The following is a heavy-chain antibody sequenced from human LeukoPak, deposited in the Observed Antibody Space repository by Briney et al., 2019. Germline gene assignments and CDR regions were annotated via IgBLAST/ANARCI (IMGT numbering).Heavy chain of an antibody. CDR2: ISYDGSNK. CDR3: ARAGPSMWIEY. Sequence: GRSLRLSCAASVFTFRSYSVHWVRQAPGKGLECVAVISYDGSNKEYADSVKGRFTISRDNSKNTQYLQINTLRVGDTAVYYCARAGPSMWIEYWGQGNLVTVSS. CDR1: VFTFRSYS. D-gene: IGHD5-12*01. V-gene: IGHV3-30*04. J-gene: IGHJ4*02.